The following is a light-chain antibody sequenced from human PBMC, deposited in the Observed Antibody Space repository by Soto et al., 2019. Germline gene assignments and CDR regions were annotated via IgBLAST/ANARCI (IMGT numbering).Light chain of an antibody. J-gene: IGKJ1*01. CDR2: DAS. Sequence: EIVLTQSPATLSLSPGERATVSCRASQSISSDLAWYQQKPGQAPRLLIYDASNSATGIPARFSGSGSGTDFTLTISSLEPEDFAVEYCQQRNSWPRTFGQGTKVEVK. CDR1: QSISSD. CDR3: QQRNSWPRT. V-gene: IGKV3-11*01.